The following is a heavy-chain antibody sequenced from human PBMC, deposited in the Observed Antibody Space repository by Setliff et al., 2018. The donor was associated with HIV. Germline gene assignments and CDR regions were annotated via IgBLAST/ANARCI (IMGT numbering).Heavy chain of an antibody. D-gene: IGHD3-10*01. J-gene: IGHJ4*02. V-gene: IGHV3-48*03. CDR2: ISNSGNTV. CDR3: ARYFRDGSYNDY. CDR1: GFTFSAYE. Sequence: LRLSCTASGFTFSAYEMNWVRQAPGKGLEWVSYISNSGNTVFYAGSVKGRFAISRDNAKNSLYLQMNSLRGEDTAVYYCARYFRDGSYNDYWGQGTLVTVSS.